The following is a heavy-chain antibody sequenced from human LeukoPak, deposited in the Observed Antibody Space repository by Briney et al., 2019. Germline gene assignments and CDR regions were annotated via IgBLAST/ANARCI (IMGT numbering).Heavy chain of an antibody. CDR2: INSNTGGT. V-gene: IGHV1-2*06. CDR1: GYTLTDYY. D-gene: IGHD2/OR15-2a*01. CDR3: ARDNYFDNVGFGI. J-gene: IGHJ3*02. Sequence: ASVKVSCKASGYTLTDYYLHWVRQAPGQGLEWMGRINSNTGGTNYAQTFQDRVTMTRDTSINTAYMELNRLRSDDTALYFCARDNYFDNVGFGIWGQGTVVTVSS.